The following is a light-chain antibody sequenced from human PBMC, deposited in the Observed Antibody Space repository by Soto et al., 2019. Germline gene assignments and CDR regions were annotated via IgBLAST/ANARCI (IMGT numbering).Light chain of an antibody. CDR3: QQLNGSPWT. CDR1: QSVSSN. Sequence: EIVMTQSPATLSVSPGERATLSCRASQSVSSNLAWYQQKPGQAPRLLIYGASTRATGIPARFSGSGSGTEFPLTISSLQFEDFAVYYCQQLNGSPWTFGQGTKVEV. V-gene: IGKV3-15*01. J-gene: IGKJ1*01. CDR2: GAS.